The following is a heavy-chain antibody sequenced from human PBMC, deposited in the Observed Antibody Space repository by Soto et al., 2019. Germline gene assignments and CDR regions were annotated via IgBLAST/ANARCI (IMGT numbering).Heavy chain of an antibody. J-gene: IGHJ4*02. CDR2: IGGYKGNT. CDR1: GYTFTNYG. Sequence: QVQLVQSGAEVREPGASVKVSCKASGYTFTNYGVSWVRQAPGQGLEWMGWIGGYKGNTNYAQKLQGRVTLNTDTCTSTAYMELKSLRSDDTAVYYCAPHTLDTGMPSGYWGQGTLVTVSS. CDR3: APHTLDTGMPSGY. V-gene: IGHV1-18*01. D-gene: IGHD5-18*01.